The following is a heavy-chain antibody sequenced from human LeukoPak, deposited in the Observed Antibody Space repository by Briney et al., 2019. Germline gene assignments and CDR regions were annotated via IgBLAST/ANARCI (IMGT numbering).Heavy chain of an antibody. CDR2: INHSGST. CDR3: AREDNEEMDIVVVPAAIRD. J-gene: IGHJ4*02. D-gene: IGHD2-2*03. Sequence: SETLSLTCAVYGGSFSGYYWSWIRQPPGKGLEWIGEINHSGSTNYNPSLKSRVTISVDTSKNQFSLKLSSVTAADTAVYYCAREDNEEMDIVVVPAAIRDWGQGTLVTVSS. CDR1: GGSFSGYY. V-gene: IGHV4-34*01.